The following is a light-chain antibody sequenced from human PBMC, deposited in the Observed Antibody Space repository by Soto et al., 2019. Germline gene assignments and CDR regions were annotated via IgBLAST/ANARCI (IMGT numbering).Light chain of an antibody. V-gene: IGKV3-20*01. CDR2: VAS. CDR3: HQFASTPRT. CDR1: QSVDRNY. J-gene: IGKJ1*01. Sequence: EIVLTQSPGTLSLSPGESATLSCRASQSVDRNYLAWFQQKPGQAPRLLIYVASSRATGIPPRFSGSGSGTEFVLAISGREPEDLAVYYCHQFASTPRTFGQGTKVESK.